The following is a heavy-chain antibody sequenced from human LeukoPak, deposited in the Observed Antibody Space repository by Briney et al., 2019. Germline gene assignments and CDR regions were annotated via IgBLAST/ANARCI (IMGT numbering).Heavy chain of an antibody. V-gene: IGHV4-34*01. J-gene: IGHJ4*02. CDR3: ARGKTPLNYVWGSCRYTLIPYYFDY. CDR2: INHSGST. CDR1: GGSFSGYY. Sequence: SETLSLTCAVYGGSFSGYYWSWIRQPPGKGLEWIGEINHSGSTNYNPSLKSRVTISVDTSKNQFSLKLSSVTAADTAVYYCARGKTPLNYVWGSCRYTLIPYYFDYWGQGTLVTVSS. D-gene: IGHD3-16*02.